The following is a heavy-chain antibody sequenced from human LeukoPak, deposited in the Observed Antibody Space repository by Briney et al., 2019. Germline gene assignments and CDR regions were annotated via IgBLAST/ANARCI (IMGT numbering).Heavy chain of an antibody. J-gene: IGHJ5*02. CDR2: INSDGSST. D-gene: IGHD5-12*01. CDR3: ARPTNIVATIESWFDT. V-gene: IGHV3-74*01. CDR1: GFTFSSYW. Sequence: GGSLRLSCAASGFTFSSYWMHWVRQAPGKGLVWVSRINSDGSSTSYADSVKGRFTISRDNAKNTLYLQMNSLRAEDTAVYYCARPTNIVATIESWFDTWGQGTLVTVSS.